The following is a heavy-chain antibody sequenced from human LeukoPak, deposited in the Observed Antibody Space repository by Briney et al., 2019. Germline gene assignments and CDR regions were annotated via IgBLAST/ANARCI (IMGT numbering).Heavy chain of an antibody. J-gene: IGHJ4*02. CDR1: GFTFSVYY. CDR3: ARDHNYYDSSGYYY. CDR2: ISSSGSTI. V-gene: IGHV3-11*01. D-gene: IGHD3-22*01. Sequence: PGGSLRLSCAASGFTFSVYYMSWIRQAPGKGLEWVSYISSSGSTIYYADSVKGRFTISRDNAKNSLYLQMNSLRAEDTAVYYCARDHNYYDSSGYYYWGQGTLVTVSS.